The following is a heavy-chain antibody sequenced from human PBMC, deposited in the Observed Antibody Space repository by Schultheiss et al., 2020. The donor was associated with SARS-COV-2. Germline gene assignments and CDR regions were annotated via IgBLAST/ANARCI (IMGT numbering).Heavy chain of an antibody. CDR1: GGSISGADYY. CDR2: IYHSGST. D-gene: IGHD3-9*01. Sequence: SETLSLTCTVSGGSISGADYYWTWVRQPPGEGLEWIGYIYHSGSTYYNPSLKSRVTISVDRSKNQFSLKLSSVTAADTAVYYCARGGGRVRYFDWLSPNYFDYWGQGTLVTVSS. CDR3: ARGGGRVRYFDWLSPNYFDY. V-gene: IGHV4-30-2*01. J-gene: IGHJ4*02.